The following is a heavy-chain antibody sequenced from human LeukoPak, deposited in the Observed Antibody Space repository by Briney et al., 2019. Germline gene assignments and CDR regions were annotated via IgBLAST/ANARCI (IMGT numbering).Heavy chain of an antibody. CDR1: GFTFSTYW. CDR3: TRGYGP. Sequence: GGSLRLSCAASGFTFSTYWMHWVRQAPGKGPVWVSRISPDGSSTRYAGSVKGRFTISRDNARNTLYLQMNSLRAEDTAVYHCTRGYGPWGQGTLVTVSS. V-gene: IGHV3-74*01. CDR2: ISPDGSST. D-gene: IGHD4-17*01. J-gene: IGHJ5*02.